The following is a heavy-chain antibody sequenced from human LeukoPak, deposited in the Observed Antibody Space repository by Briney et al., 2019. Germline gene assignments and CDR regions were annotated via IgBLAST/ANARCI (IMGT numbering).Heavy chain of an antibody. V-gene: IGHV1-18*01. Sequence: ASVKVSCKASGYTFTSYGISWVRQAPGQGLEWMGWISAYNGNTNYAQKLQGRVTMTTDTSTSTAYMELRSLRSDDTAVYYCARDWAYCSSTSCYLYYYYGMDVWGQGTTVTVSS. D-gene: IGHD2-2*01. J-gene: IGHJ6*02. CDR2: ISAYNGNT. CDR1: GYTFTSYG. CDR3: ARDWAYCSSTSCYLYYYYGMDV.